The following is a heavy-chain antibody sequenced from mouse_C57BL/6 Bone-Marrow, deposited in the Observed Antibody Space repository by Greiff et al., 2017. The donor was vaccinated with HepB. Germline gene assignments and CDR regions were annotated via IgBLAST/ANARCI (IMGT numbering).Heavy chain of an antibody. V-gene: IGHV5-4*01. CDR3: ARDSSPWFAY. CDR1: GFTFRSYA. Sequence: EVQRVESGGGLVKPGGSLKLSCAASGFTFRSYAMSWVRQTPEKRLEWVATISDGGGYTYYPDNVKGRFTISRDNAKNNLYLQMSHLKTEDTAMYYCARDSSPWFAYWGQGTLVTVSA. CDR2: ISDGGGYT. D-gene: IGHD1-1*01. J-gene: IGHJ3*01.